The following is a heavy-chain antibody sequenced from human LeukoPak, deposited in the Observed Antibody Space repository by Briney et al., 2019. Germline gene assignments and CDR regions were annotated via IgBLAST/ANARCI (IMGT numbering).Heavy chain of an antibody. CDR3: ARDPGFSAFDM. Sequence: ASVKVSCKASGYTFTGYYMHWVRQAPGRGLEWMGWINPNSGGTNYAQKFQGRVTMTRDTSISTAYMELSSLRSEDTAVYYCARDPGFSAFDMWGQGTTITVSS. V-gene: IGHV1-2*02. CDR2: INPNSGGT. CDR1: GYTFTGYY. J-gene: IGHJ3*02.